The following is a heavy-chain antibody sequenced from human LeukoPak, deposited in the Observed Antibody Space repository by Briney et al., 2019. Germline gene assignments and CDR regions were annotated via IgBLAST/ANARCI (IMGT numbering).Heavy chain of an antibody. CDR2: ISNGGGSK. D-gene: IGHD5-24*01. CDR3: AKDGDGSRDGYNPTPYPFDY. J-gene: IGHJ4*02. Sequence: HPGGSLRPSFVASGIPFTHHSMSWVRQAPGRGLGGVSGISNGGGSKYYADSVKGRFTISRDNSKNTVYLQMNNLRADDTALYYCAKDGDGSRDGYNPTPYPFDYWGQETLVTVSS. CDR1: GIPFTHHS. V-gene: IGHV3-23*01.